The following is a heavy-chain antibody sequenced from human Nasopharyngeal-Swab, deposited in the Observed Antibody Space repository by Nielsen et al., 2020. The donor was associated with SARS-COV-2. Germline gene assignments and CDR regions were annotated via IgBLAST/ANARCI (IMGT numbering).Heavy chain of an antibody. CDR3: AREGGDYFDY. CDR1: GFTFSSYA. D-gene: IGHD4-17*01. Sequence: GESLKISCAASGFTFSSYAMSWVRQAPGKGLEWVSIISGSGDTTYYADSVKDRFTISRDNSKNTLYLQMNSLRAEDTAVYYCAREGGDYFDYWGQGTLVTVSS. CDR2: ISGSGDTT. J-gene: IGHJ4*02. V-gene: IGHV3-23*01.